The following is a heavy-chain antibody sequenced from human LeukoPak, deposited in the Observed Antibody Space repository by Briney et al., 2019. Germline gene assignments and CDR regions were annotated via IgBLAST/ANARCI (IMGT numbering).Heavy chain of an antibody. V-gene: IGHV1-69*04. Sequence: SVKVSCKASGYTFTGYYMHWVRQAPGQGLEWMGRIIPILGIANYAQKFQGRVTITADKSTSTAYMELSSLRSEDTAVYYCARDPYYYDSSGYHNWFDPWGQGTLVTVSS. D-gene: IGHD3-22*01. CDR3: ARDPYYYDSSGYHNWFDP. CDR1: GYTFTGYY. J-gene: IGHJ5*02. CDR2: IIPILGIA.